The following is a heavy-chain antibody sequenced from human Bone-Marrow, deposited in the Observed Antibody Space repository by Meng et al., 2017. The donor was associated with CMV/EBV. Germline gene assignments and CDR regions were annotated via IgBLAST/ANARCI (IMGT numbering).Heavy chain of an antibody. CDR3: AHRREDCTNGVCYSEDAFDI. J-gene: IGHJ3*02. CDR1: GFSLSTSGVG. V-gene: IGHV2-5*01. D-gene: IGHD2-8*01. CDR2: IYWNDDK. Sequence: SGATLVTSTQTLTLICTFSGFSLSTSGVGVGWIRQPPGKALEWLALIYWNDDKRYSPSLKIRLTITKNDNKNQVVLTKSNIDPVDTATHYYAHRREDCTNGVCYSEDAFDIWGQGTMVT.